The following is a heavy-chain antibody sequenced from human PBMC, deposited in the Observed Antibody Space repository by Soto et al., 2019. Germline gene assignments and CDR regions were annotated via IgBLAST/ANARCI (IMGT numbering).Heavy chain of an antibody. CDR3: ARGLYRFKGWLQHRRHSYYFDY. D-gene: IGHD5-12*01. CDR2: MNPNSGNT. Sequence: AAERVSCKSSGDTYATLYSNGVRQAAGRGLEWMGWMNPNSGNTGYAQKFQGSVTMTRNTSISTAYMELSSLRSDDTAVYYCARGLYRFKGWLQHRRHSYYFDYWGQGT. J-gene: IGHJ4*02. CDR1: GDTYATLY. V-gene: IGHV1-8*01.